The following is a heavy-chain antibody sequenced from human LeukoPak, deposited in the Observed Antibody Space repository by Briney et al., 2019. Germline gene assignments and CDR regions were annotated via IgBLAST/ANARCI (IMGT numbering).Heavy chain of an antibody. D-gene: IGHD3-3*01. CDR1: GDSFTSYW. Sequence: GESLKISCKGSGDSFTSYWIGWVRQMPGKGLEWMGIIYPGDSDTRYSPSFQGQVTISADKSISTAYLQWSSLKASDTAMYYCAVLRITIFGVVSNDAFDIWGQGTMVTVSS. V-gene: IGHV5-51*01. CDR3: AVLRITIFGVVSNDAFDI. J-gene: IGHJ3*02. CDR2: IYPGDSDT.